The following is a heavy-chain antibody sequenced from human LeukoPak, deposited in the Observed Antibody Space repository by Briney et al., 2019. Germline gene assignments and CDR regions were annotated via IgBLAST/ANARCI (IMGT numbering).Heavy chain of an antibody. D-gene: IGHD6-19*01. CDR1: GFTFINNW. V-gene: IGHV3-7*04. CDR3: ARGSGWYQIDY. Sequence: GGSLRLSFSASGFTFINNWMNLVRPAPGEGGEWVANIKQDGSEKYYVDSVKGRFTISRDNAKNSLYLQMNSLRIEDTAVYYCARGSGWYQIDYWGQGTLVTVSS. CDR2: IKQDGSEK. J-gene: IGHJ4*02.